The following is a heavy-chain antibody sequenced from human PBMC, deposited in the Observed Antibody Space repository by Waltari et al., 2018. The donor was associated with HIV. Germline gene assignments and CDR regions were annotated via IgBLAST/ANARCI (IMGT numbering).Heavy chain of an antibody. CDR2: IYHSGRT. D-gene: IGHD5-18*01. Sequence: QLQLQESGPGLVKPSETLSLTCTVSGGSISSSNYFWGWIRQTPGKGLECIGSIYHSGRTYDNPSLKSRVTIAVDTSKSHFSLKLSSVTAADTAVYYCASTGYTYGLDYWGQGTLVTVSS. CDR3: ASTGYTYGLDY. CDR1: GGSISSSNYF. J-gene: IGHJ4*02. V-gene: IGHV4-39*01.